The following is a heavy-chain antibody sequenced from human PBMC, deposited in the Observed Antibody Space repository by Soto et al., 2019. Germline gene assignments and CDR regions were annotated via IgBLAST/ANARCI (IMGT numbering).Heavy chain of an antibody. D-gene: IGHD2-2*02. CDR2: INPNSGGT. CDR3: ARSLTEGYCNITGCCTRPLYGMDV. J-gene: IGHJ6*02. Sequence: QEQLVQSGAEVKKPGASVKVSCKASGYTFSGYYIHWLRQAPGQGLEWMGWINPNSGGTNYAQKFQGRVTVTRDTPTSTAYMELSRLTSDDTAVYYCARSLTEGYCNITGCCTRPLYGMDVWGQGTTVTVSS. CDR1: GYTFSGYY. V-gene: IGHV1-2*02.